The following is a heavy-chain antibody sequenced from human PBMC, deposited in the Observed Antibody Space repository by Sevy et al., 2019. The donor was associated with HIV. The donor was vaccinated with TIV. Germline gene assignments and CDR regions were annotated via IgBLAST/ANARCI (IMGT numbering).Heavy chain of an antibody. J-gene: IGHJ4*02. CDR2: FWKEGSNK. CDR3: ARGGDFNDRSAKRDFDY. V-gene: IGHV3-33*01. Sequence: QLGGPWSSPCPAPGFPFSNNARPGAGKPPGKGLGGVEVFWKEGSNKYYEDSVKARFTISRDNSKNTLYLQMNSLRVEDTAVYFCARGGDFNDRSAKRDFDYWGQGTLVTVSS. D-gene: IGHD3-22*01. CDR1: GFPFSNNA.